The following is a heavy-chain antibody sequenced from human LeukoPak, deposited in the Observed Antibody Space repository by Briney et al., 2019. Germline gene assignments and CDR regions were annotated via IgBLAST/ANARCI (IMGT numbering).Heavy chain of an antibody. V-gene: IGHV1-69*04. CDR2: IIPILGIA. J-gene: IGHJ5*02. CDR3: ARENGEGSGLYGVEFDP. CDR1: GGTFSSYA. D-gene: IGHD6-19*01. Sequence: ASVKVSCKASGGTFSSYAISWVRQAPGQGLEWRGRIIPILGIANYAQKFQGRVTITADKSTSTAYMELSSLRSEDTAVYYCARENGEGSGLYGVEFDPWGQGTLVTVS.